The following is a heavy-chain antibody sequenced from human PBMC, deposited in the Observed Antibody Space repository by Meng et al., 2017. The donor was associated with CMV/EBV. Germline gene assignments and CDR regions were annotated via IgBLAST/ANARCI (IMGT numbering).Heavy chain of an antibody. CDR1: GYSFTSYW. Sequence: GGSLRLSCKGSGYSFTSYWIGWVRQMPGKGLEWVSYISSSGSTIYYADSVKGRFTISRDNAKNSLYLQMNSLRAEDTAVYYCARNNAFDIWGQGTMVTVSS. CDR3: ARNNAFDI. CDR2: ISSSGSTI. J-gene: IGHJ3*02. V-gene: IGHV3-48*04.